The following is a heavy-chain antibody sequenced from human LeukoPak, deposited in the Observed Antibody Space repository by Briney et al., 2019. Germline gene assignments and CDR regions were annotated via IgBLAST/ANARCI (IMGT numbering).Heavy chain of an antibody. D-gene: IGHD3-10*01. CDR1: GFSFSIYS. CDR2: VKQDINEK. V-gene: IGHV3-7*03. J-gene: IGHJ4*02. Sequence: GGSLRLSCVASGFSFSIYSMGWVRQAPGKGLEWVASVKQDINEKYYLDSVKGRFTISRDNAKNSLYLQMNSLRAEDTALYYCAKDMFVASRAYYGSGSPDYWGQGTLVTVSS. CDR3: AKDMFVASRAYYGSGSPDY.